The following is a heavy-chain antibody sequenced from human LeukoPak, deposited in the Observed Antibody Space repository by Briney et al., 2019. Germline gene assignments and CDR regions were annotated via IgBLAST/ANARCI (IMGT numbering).Heavy chain of an antibody. Sequence: PGGSLRLSCAASGFTFSSYEMNWVRQAPGKGLEWVSYISSSGSTIYYADSVKGRFTISRDNSKNTLYVQMNNLRAEDTALYYCAKRDHYDNSGYASLFDQWGQGTLVTVSS. CDR3: AKRDHYDNSGYASLFDQ. CDR2: ISSSGSTI. D-gene: IGHD3-22*01. CDR1: GFTFSSYE. V-gene: IGHV3-48*03. J-gene: IGHJ4*02.